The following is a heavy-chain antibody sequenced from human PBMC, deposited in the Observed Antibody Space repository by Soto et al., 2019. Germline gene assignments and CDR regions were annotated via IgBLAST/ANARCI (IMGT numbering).Heavy chain of an antibody. D-gene: IGHD6-19*01. CDR3: VREGAGLAMANTYDY. V-gene: IGHV3-48*03. Sequence: EVQLVESGGGFVQPGGSLRVSCVASGFTLGGYELNWVRQAPGKGLEWVAYISSSGSLKYYADSVRGRFTISRDNGKNSLSLQMNSLRVEDTAVYFCVREGAGLAMANTYDYWGQGTLVTVSS. CDR2: ISSSGSLK. CDR1: GFTLGGYE. J-gene: IGHJ4*02.